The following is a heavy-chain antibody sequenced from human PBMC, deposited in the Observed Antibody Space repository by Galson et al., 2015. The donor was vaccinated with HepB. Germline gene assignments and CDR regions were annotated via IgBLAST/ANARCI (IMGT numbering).Heavy chain of an antibody. CDR1: GFTFSSYA. CDR2: ISASGDST. V-gene: IGHV3-23*01. Sequence: SLRLSCAASGFTFSSYAMSWVRQAPGKGLEWVSVISASGDSTYYADSVKGRFTISRDNSKNTLYLQMNSLRAEDTAVYYCAKRTYYFDYWGPGTLVTVSS. J-gene: IGHJ4*02. CDR3: AKRTYYFDY.